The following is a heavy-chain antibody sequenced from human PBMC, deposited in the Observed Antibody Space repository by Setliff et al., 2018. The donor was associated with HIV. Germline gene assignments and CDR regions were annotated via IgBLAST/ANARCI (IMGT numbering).Heavy chain of an antibody. CDR2: IYTSGST. CDR1: GGSISNYY. V-gene: IGHV4-4*09. D-gene: IGHD5-12*01. CDR3: ARLGDSGYDFRGYFDY. J-gene: IGHJ4*02. Sequence: SETLSLTCTVSGGSISNYYWSWIRQPPGKGLEWIGYIYTSGSTNYNPSLKSRVTISVDTSKNQFSLKLSSVTAADTAVYYCARLGDSGYDFRGYFDYWGQGKLVTVSS.